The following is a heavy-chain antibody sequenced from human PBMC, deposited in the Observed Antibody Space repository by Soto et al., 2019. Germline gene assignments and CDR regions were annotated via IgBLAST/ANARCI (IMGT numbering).Heavy chain of an antibody. CDR3: AGQTFTIAAASYGRSNWFDP. CDR2: IYFTGNT. Sequence: SETLSLTCTASGGSITSSSHFWGWVRQPPGKGLEWIGTIYFTGNTYYTPSLKSRLTMSIDTSKNEFSLRLNSVTAADTAVYYCAGQTFTIAAASYGRSNWFDPWGPGTLVTVAS. V-gene: IGHV4-39*01. CDR1: GGSITSSSHF. J-gene: IGHJ5*02. D-gene: IGHD6-25*01.